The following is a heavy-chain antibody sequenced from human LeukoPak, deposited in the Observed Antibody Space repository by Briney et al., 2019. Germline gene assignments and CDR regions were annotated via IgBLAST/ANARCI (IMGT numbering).Heavy chain of an antibody. V-gene: IGHV3-11*01. CDR3: AKYYNSGWGNAFDI. D-gene: IGHD6-19*01. CDR2: ISTRDNTI. Sequence: GGSLRLSCTASGFTFSDYYMSWIRQTPGKGLEWLSYISTRDNTIQYADSVKGRFTISRDNSKSTLYLQLNSLRAEYTAVYYCAKYYNSGWGNAFDIWGQGTMVTVSS. CDR1: GFTFSDYY. J-gene: IGHJ3*02.